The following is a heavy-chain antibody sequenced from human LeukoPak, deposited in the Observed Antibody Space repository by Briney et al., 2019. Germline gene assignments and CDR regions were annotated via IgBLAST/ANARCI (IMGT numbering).Heavy chain of an antibody. D-gene: IGHD3-10*01. J-gene: IGHJ6*04. CDR2: IYYSGST. CDR3: ARDSGSPGSCVPYGSGAMDV. CDR1: GGSISSSSYY. Sequence: PSETLSLSCTVSGGSISSSSYYWGWIRQPPGKGLEWIGSIYYSGSTYYNPSLKSRVTISVDTSKNQFSLKLSSVTAADTAVYYCARDSGSPGSCVPYGSGAMDVWGKGTTVTVSS. V-gene: IGHV4-39*07.